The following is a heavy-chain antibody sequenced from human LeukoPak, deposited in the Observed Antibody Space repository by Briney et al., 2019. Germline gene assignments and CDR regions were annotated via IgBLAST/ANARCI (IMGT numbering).Heavy chain of an antibody. CDR2: INAGNGNT. CDR3: AREILDIVATMAFDY. Sequence: GSSVKVSCKASGYTFTSYAMHWVRQAPGQRLEWVGWINAGNGNTKYSQKFQGRVTITRDTSASTAYMELSSLRSEDTAVYYCAREILDIVATMAFDYWGQGTLVTVSS. V-gene: IGHV1-3*01. D-gene: IGHD5-12*01. CDR1: GYTFTSYA. J-gene: IGHJ4*02.